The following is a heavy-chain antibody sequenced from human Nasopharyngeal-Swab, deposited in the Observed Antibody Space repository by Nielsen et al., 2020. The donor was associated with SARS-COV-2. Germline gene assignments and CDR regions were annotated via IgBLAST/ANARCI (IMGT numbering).Heavy chain of an antibody. Sequence: ASVKVSCKASGYTFAGYYMHWVRQAPGQGLEWMGRINPNSGGTNYAQKFQGRITMTRDTSISTAYMELSRLRSDDTAVYYCGPIGIPYGMDVWGQGTTVTVSS. J-gene: IGHJ6*02. CDR1: GYTFAGYY. CDR2: INPNSGGT. D-gene: IGHD1-14*01. CDR3: GPIGIPYGMDV. V-gene: IGHV1-2*06.